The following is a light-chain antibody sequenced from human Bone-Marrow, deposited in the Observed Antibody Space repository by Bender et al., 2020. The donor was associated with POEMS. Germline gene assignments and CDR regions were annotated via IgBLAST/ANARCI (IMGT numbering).Light chain of an antibody. J-gene: IGLJ2*01. CDR1: DDY. V-gene: IGLV2-14*03. Sequence: QTALTQPASVSGSPGQSITLSCTGGDDYVSWYQQYPGKAPKLLIYDVNHRPSGISNRFTGSQSGNTASLTISGLRAEDEADYYCTSYTTNTPVVFGGGTKLTVL. CDR2: DVN. CDR3: TSYTTNTPVV.